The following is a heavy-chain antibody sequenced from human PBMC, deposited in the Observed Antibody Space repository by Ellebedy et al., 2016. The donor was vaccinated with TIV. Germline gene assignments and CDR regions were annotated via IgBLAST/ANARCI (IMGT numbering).Heavy chain of an antibody. CDR1: GFSLSTTGVG. V-gene: IGHV2-5*02. J-gene: IGHJ5*02. CDR2: IYWDDDK. Sequence: SGPTLVKPTQTLTLTCTFSGFSLSTTGVGVGWIRQPPGKALEWLAPIYWDDDKRYSPSLKSRLTITKATSKNQVVRTMTNMDPVDTATYSCTHLASGGDGGDWSGHNWFDPWGQGTLVTVSS. CDR3: THLASGGDGGDWSGHNWFDP. D-gene: IGHD2-21*01.